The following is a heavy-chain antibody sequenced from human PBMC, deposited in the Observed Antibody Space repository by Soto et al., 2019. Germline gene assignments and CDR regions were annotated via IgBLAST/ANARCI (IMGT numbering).Heavy chain of an antibody. Sequence: QVQLVQSGAEVKKPGSSVKVSCKASGGTFSSYAISWVRQAPGQGLEWMGGIIPIFGTANYAQKFQGRVTITADDSTSTAYMELSSLRSEDTAVYYCARGDYDSRSFVRYYYYGMDVWGQGTTVTVSS. J-gene: IGHJ6*02. CDR1: GGTFSSYA. CDR3: ARGDYDSRSFVRYYYYGMDV. D-gene: IGHD3-22*01. V-gene: IGHV1-69*01. CDR2: IIPIFGTA.